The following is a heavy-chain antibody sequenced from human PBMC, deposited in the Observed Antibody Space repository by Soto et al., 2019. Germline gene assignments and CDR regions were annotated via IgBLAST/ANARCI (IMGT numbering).Heavy chain of an antibody. CDR3: AKEKAPYYYGSGTSGFDP. V-gene: IGHV3-23*01. Sequence: LRLSCAASGFTFSSYAMSWVRQAPGKGLEWVSAISGSGGSTYYADSVKGRFTISRDNSKNTLYLQMNSLRAEDTAVYYCAKEKAPYYYGSGTSGFDPWGQGTLVTVYS. D-gene: IGHD3-10*01. CDR2: ISGSGGST. J-gene: IGHJ5*02. CDR1: GFTFSSYA.